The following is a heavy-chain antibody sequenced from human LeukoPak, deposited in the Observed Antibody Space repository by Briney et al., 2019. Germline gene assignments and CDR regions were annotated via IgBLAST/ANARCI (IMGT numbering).Heavy chain of an antibody. CDR1: GFTFSTYA. J-gene: IGHJ4*02. V-gene: IGHV3-23*01. Sequence: PGESLRLSCAASGFTFSTYAMSWVRQAPGRGLEWVSGVSGSGDKTYYADSVKGRFTISRDSSRSTVYLQMNSLRAEDTAVYYCARGRLPKYYFDSWGQGTLVTGSS. D-gene: IGHD4-11*01. CDR2: VSGSGDKT. CDR3: ARGRLPKYYFDS.